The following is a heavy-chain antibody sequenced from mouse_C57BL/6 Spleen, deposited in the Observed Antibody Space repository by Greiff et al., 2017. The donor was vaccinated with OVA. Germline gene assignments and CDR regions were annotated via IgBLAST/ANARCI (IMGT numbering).Heavy chain of an antibody. J-gene: IGHJ2*01. CDR3: AREAGDSGEYLDY. Sequence: QVQLQQSGPELVKPGASVKISCKASGYAFSSSWMNWVKQRPGKGLEWIGRIYPGDGDTNYNGKFKGKATLTADKSSSTAYMQLSSLTSEDSAVYFCAREAGDSGEYLDYWGQGTTLTVSS. CDR1: GYAFSSSW. CDR2: IYPGDGDT. V-gene: IGHV1-82*01.